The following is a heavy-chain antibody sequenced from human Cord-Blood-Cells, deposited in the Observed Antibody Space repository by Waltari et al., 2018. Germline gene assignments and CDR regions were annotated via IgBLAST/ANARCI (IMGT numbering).Heavy chain of an antibody. V-gene: IGHV4-59*08. CDR2: IYYSGST. CDR3: ARSNNWFDP. Sequence: QVQLQESGPGLAKPSETLSLTCTISGGPISSYYWSWIRQPPGKGLEWIGYIYYSGSTNYNPSLKSRVTISVDTSKNQFSLKLSSVTAADTAVYYCARSNNWFDPWGQGTLVTVSS. CDR1: GGPISSYY. J-gene: IGHJ5*02.